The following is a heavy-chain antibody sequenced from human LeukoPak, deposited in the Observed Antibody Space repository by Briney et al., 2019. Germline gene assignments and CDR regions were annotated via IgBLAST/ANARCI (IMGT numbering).Heavy chain of an antibody. CDR1: GGSTSSYY. CDR3: ARALGYCSSTSCGFDP. CDR2: IYYSGST. V-gene: IGHV4-59*01. J-gene: IGHJ5*02. Sequence: SETLSLTCTVSGGSTSSYYWSWIRQPPGKGLEWIGYIYYSGSTNYNPSLKSRVTISVDTSKNQFSLKLSSVTAADTAVYYCARALGYCSSTSCGFDPWGQGTLVTVSS. D-gene: IGHD2-2*01.